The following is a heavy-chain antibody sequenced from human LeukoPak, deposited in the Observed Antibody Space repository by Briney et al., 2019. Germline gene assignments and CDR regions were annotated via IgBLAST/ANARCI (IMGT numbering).Heavy chain of an antibody. J-gene: IGHJ5*02. V-gene: IGHV3-66*02. Sequence: PGGSLRLSCAASGFTVSSNYMSWVRQAPGKGLEWVSVIYSGGSTYYADSVKGRFTISRDNSKNTLYLQMNSLRAEDMAVYYCARGSSSGWFDPWGQGTLVTVSS. D-gene: IGHD6-13*01. CDR3: ARGSSSGWFDP. CDR1: GFTVSSNY. CDR2: IYSGGST.